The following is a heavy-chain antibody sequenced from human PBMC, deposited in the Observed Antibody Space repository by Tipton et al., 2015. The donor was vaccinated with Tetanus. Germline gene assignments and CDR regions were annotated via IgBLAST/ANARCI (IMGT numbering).Heavy chain of an antibody. CDR2: ISSNGITK. Sequence: SLRFSCAASGFTFSDYFISWIRQAPGKGLEWVSYISSNGITKYYGDSVRGRFTISRDIARNSLYLQRNSLRAEDTAIYYCARVVNGYWYSDLWGRGPLVTVSS. CDR1: GFTFSDYF. J-gene: IGHJ2*01. CDR3: ARVVNGYWYSDL. D-gene: IGHD2-8*01. V-gene: IGHV3-11*01.